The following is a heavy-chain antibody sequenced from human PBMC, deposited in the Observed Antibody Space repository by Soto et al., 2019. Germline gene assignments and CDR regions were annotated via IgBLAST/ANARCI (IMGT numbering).Heavy chain of an antibody. CDR2: IRSGGDGT. V-gene: IGHV3-23*01. D-gene: IGHD5-12*01. Sequence: EVQLLESGGGLVQPGGSLRLSCAASGFIFSAYGMSWVRQAPGKGLEWVSSIRSGGDGTFYADSVKGRFTISRDNSKNTLYLQMNGLRAEDTAVYYCANAGGFGPPAGSWGQGTLVTVSS. J-gene: IGHJ5*02. CDR1: GFIFSAYG. CDR3: ANAGGFGPPAGS.